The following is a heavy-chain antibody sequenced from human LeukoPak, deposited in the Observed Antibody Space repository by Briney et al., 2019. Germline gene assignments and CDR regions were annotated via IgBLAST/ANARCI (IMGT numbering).Heavy chain of an antibody. Sequence: PSETLSLTCTVSGGSISSSSYYWGWIRQPPGKGLEWIGSIFYSGSTYYNPSLKSRVTISVDTSKNQFSLKLSSVSAADTAVYYCARRTIVGTINGLFDPWGQGTLVTVSS. CDR2: IFYSGST. V-gene: IGHV4-39*01. CDR1: GGSISSSSYY. CDR3: ARRTIVGTINGLFDP. J-gene: IGHJ5*02. D-gene: IGHD5-12*01.